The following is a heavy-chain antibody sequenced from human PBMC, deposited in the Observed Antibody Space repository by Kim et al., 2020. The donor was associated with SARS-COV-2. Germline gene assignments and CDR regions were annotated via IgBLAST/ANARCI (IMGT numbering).Heavy chain of an antibody. J-gene: IGHJ4*02. CDR2: IGSSGTAI. CDR1: GFTFSTYN. V-gene: IGHV3-48*01. D-gene: IGHD4-4*01. Sequence: GGSLRLSCAASGFTFSTYNMNWVRQAPGKGLEWLSDIGSSGTAIHYADSVNGRFTISRDNVKNSLYLQMDSLRAEDTAVYFCARSNKGFDYCGQGTLVTVSS. CDR3: ARSNKGFDY.